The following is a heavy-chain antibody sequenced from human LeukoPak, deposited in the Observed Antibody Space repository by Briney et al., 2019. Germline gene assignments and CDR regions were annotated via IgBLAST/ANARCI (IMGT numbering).Heavy chain of an antibody. J-gene: IGHJ4*02. Sequence: SETLSLTCSVSGGSITSTYYWGWIRQPPGKGLEWIGSMYYSGSTYYNPSLKSRVTMSVDTSKNQFSLRLSSVTAADTAVYYCARHVRGHDYVWGSYPSPFAYWGQGTLVSVSS. CDR1: GGSITSTYY. D-gene: IGHD3-16*02. CDR2: MYYSGST. V-gene: IGHV4-39*01. CDR3: ARHVRGHDYVWGSYPSPFAY.